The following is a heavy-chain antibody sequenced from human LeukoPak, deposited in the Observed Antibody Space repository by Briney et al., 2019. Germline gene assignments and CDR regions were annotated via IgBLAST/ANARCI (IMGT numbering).Heavy chain of an antibody. D-gene: IGHD4-17*01. V-gene: IGHV3-23*01. CDR1: GFTFSSYA. J-gene: IGHJ4*02. CDR3: AREDYGDLYFDY. Sequence: PGGSLRLSYAASGFTFSSYAMSWVRQAPGKGLEWVSAISGSGGSTYYADSVKGRFTISRDNAKNSLYLQMNSLRAEDTAVYYCAREDYGDLYFDYWGQGTLVTVSS. CDR2: ISGSGGST.